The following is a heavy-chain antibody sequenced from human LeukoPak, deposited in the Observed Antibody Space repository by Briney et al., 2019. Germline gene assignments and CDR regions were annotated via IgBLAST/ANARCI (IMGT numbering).Heavy chain of an antibody. J-gene: IGHJ5*02. V-gene: IGHV4-34*01. CDR1: GGPFSGYY. Sequence: PSETLSLTCAVYGGPFSGYYWSWIRQPPRKGLEWIGEINHSGSTNYNPSLKSRVTISVDTSKNQFSLKLSSVTAADTAVYYCARALPYYYDSSGYYSVNWFDPWGQGTLVTVSS. D-gene: IGHD3-22*01. CDR2: INHSGST. CDR3: ARALPYYYDSSGYYSVNWFDP.